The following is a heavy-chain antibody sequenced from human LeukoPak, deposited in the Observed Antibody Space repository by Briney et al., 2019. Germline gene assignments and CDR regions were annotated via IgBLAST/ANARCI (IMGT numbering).Heavy chain of an antibody. J-gene: IGHJ3*02. CDR1: GGSFSGYY. CDR2: INHSGST. CDR3: ARGVGVTYSSYTFDI. Sequence: SETLSLTCAVYGGSFSGYYWSWIRQPPGKGLEWIGGINHSGSTNYNPSLKSRVTISVDTSKNQFSLKLSSVTAADTAVYYCARGVGVTYSSYTFDIWGQGTMVTVSS. V-gene: IGHV4-34*01. D-gene: IGHD4-11*01.